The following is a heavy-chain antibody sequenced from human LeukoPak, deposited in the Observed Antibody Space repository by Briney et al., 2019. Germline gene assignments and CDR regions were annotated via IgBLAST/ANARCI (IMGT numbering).Heavy chain of an antibody. D-gene: IGHD4-17*01. Sequence: ASVKVSCKDSGYTFTSYAMHWVRQAPGQRLEWMGWINAGNGNTKYSQKFQGRVTITRDTSASTAYMELSSLRSEDTAVYYCARDLGYGDSSDYWGQGTLVTVSS. CDR3: ARDLGYGDSSDY. CDR1: GYTFTSYA. CDR2: INAGNGNT. J-gene: IGHJ4*02. V-gene: IGHV1-3*01.